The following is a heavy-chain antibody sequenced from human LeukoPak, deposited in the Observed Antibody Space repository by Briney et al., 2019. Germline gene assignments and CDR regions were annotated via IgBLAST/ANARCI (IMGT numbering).Heavy chain of an antibody. D-gene: IGHD1-26*01. CDR2: VSESGAST. V-gene: IGHV3-23*01. J-gene: IGHJ6*03. CDR3: ARDPYSGAYGDTYYYFMDV. CDR1: GFTFSTYV. Sequence: PGGSLRLSCVASGFTFSTYVMGWVRQVPGKGLERVSIVSESGASTYYADSVKGRFTISRDNARNSLYLQMNSLTAEDTAVYYCARDPYSGAYGDTYYYFMDVWGKGTTVTISS.